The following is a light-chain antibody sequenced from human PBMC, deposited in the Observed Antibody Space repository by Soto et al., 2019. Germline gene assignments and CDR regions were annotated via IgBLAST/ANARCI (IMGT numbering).Light chain of an antibody. Sequence: QSVLTQPPSVSGAPEQRVTISCTGSTSNIGAGYEVHWYQQLPGTAPKLLVSGHNIRPSGVPDRFSGFKSGASASLVITGLQAEDEADYYCQSYDNSLSGSGVFGGGTKLTVL. CDR1: TSNIGAGYE. CDR3: QSYDNSLSGSGV. CDR2: GHN. J-gene: IGLJ3*02. V-gene: IGLV1-40*01.